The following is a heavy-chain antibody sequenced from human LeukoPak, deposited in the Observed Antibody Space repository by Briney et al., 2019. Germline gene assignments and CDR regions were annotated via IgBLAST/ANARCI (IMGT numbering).Heavy chain of an antibody. Sequence: ASVKVSCKVSGYTLTGLSMHWVRQAPGKGLEWMGGFDPEDGETIYAQKFQGRVTMTEDTSTDTAYMELSSLRSEDTAVYYCATEKAYCGGDCYPLDAFDIWGQGTMVTVSS. CDR2: FDPEDGET. V-gene: IGHV1-24*01. D-gene: IGHD2-21*02. CDR3: ATEKAYCGGDCYPLDAFDI. J-gene: IGHJ3*02. CDR1: GYTLTGLS.